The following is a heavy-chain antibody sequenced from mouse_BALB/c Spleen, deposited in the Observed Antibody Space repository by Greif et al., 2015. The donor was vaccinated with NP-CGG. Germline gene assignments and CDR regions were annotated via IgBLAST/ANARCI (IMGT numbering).Heavy chain of an antibody. Sequence: QVQLKQSGAELVRPGASVTLSCKASGYTFTDYEMHWVKQTPVHGLEWIGAIDPETGGTAYNQKFKGKATLTADKSSSTAYMGLRSLTSEDSAVYYCTRGNRWYFDVWGAGTTVTVSS. CDR2: IDPETGGT. CDR1: GYTFTDYE. CDR3: TRGNRWYFDV. J-gene: IGHJ1*01. V-gene: IGHV1-15*01.